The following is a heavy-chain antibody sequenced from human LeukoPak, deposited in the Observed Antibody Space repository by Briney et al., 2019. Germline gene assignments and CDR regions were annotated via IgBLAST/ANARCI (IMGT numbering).Heavy chain of an antibody. CDR1: GESISSGSYY. J-gene: IGHJ4*02. Sequence: SQTLSLTCTVSGESISSGSYYRSWIRQPAGKGLEWIGRIYTSGSTNYNPSLKSRVTISVDTSKNQFSLKLSPVTAADTAVYYCARGPQPPLGVPAATYFDYWGQGTLVTVSS. CDR2: IYTSGST. D-gene: IGHD2-2*01. CDR3: ARGPQPPLGVPAATYFDY. V-gene: IGHV4-61*02.